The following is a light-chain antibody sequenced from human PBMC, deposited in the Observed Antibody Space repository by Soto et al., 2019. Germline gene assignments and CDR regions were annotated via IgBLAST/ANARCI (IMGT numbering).Light chain of an antibody. CDR3: SSYTSFKTLV. CDR2: DVT. V-gene: IGLV2-14*01. Sequence: QSALTQPASVSESPGQSITISCTGSSSDVGGYKYVSWDQQHPGKAPKLLIYDVTKRPSGVSNRFSGSKSGYTASLTISGLQSEDEADYYCSSYTSFKTLVFGTGTKLTVL. CDR1: SSDVGGYKY. J-gene: IGLJ1*01.